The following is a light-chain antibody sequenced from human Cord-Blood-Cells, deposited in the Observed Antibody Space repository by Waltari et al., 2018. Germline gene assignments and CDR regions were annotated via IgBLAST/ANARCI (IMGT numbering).Light chain of an antibody. V-gene: IGLV2-23*01. CDR2: EGS. Sequence: QSALTQPASVSGSPGQSITISCTGTSSDGGSYNLVSWYQQHPGKAPKLMIYEGSKRPSGVSNRFSGSKSGNTASLTISGRQAEDEADYYCCSYAGSSDVVFGGGTKLTVL. CDR3: CSYAGSSDVV. J-gene: IGLJ2*01. CDR1: SSDGGSYNL.